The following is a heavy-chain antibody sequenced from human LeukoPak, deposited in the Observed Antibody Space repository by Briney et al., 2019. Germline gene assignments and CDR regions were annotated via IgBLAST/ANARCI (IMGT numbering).Heavy chain of an antibody. D-gene: IGHD3-3*01. CDR3: ATVRFFTPLFDP. V-gene: IGHV3-30*02. CDR2: IRYDGSNK. CDR1: GFTFSSYG. J-gene: IGHJ5*02. Sequence: GGSLRLSCAASGFTFSSYGMHWVRQAPGKGLEWVAFIRYDGSNKYYADSVKGRFTISRDNSKNTLYLQMNSLRAEDTAVYYCATVRFFTPLFDPWGQGTLVTVSS.